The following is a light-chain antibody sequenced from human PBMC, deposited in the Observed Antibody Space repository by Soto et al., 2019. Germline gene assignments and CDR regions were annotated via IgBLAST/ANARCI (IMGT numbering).Light chain of an antibody. V-gene: IGKV3-11*01. CDR2: DAS. CDR3: QQRSNAPPIT. Sequence: EIVLTQSPATLSLSPGERATLSCRASQSVSSYLAWYQQKPGQAPRLLIYDASNRATGIPARFSGSGSGTDFTLTISSLEPEDFAVYYCQQRSNAPPITCGQGTRMGL. J-gene: IGKJ5*01. CDR1: QSVSSY.